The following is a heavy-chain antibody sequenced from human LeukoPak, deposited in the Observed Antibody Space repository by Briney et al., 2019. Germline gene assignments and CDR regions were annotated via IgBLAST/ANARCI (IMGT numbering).Heavy chain of an antibody. D-gene: IGHD5-12*01. CDR3: ARVGGYSGYDYSSRHGMEV. J-gene: IGHJ6*02. CDR1: GGSISSGDYS. CDR2: IYYSGST. V-gene: IGHV4-30-4*01. Sequence: PSQTLSLTCTVSGGSISSGDYSWSWIRQPPGKGLEWIGYIYYSGSTYYNPSLKSRVTISVDTSKNQFSLKLSSVTAADTAVYYCARVGGYSGYDYSSRHGMEVWGQGTTVTVSS.